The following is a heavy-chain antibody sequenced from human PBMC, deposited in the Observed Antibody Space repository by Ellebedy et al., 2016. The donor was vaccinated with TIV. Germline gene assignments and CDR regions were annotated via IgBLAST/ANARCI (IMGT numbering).Heavy chain of an antibody. CDR1: GGSISSRSPF. V-gene: IGHV4-39*01. D-gene: IGHD4-11*01. CDR3: AGLLTTEIRNFYI. CDR2: ISYAGSI. Sequence: PSETLSLTCTVSGGSISSRSPFWAWIRQPPGKGLEWIGSISYAGSIFYKPSLESRVSISMDTSRDQFSLRLNSVTAAETAVYYCAGLLTTEIRNFYIWGQGTLVTVSS. J-gene: IGHJ4*01.